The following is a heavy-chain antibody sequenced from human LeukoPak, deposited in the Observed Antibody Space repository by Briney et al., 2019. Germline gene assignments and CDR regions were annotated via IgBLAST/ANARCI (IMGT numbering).Heavy chain of an antibody. Sequence: GGSLRLSCAAAGFTFSNYWMHWVRDAPGKGLVWVSRIKSDGRTNYAGSVKGRFTISRDNAKNTVSLQMNSLRAEDTGVYYCARAPSEIGGYYPEYFRHWGQGTLVTVSS. CDR1: GFTFSNYW. V-gene: IGHV3-74*01. J-gene: IGHJ1*01. CDR3: ARAPSEIGGYYPEYFRH. D-gene: IGHD3-22*01. CDR2: IKSDGRT.